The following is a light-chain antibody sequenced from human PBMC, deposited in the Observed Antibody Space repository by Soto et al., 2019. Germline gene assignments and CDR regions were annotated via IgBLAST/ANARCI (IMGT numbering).Light chain of an antibody. CDR2: LGS. Sequence: DIVMTQSPLSMPLTPGEPASISCSSSQSLLHSNGYNYLDWYLQKPGQSQQLLIYLGSNRASGVPDRFSGSGSGTDFTLKISRVEAEEVGVYYCMQALQTPLTVGGGTKVDIK. J-gene: IGKJ4*01. CDR3: MQALQTPLT. V-gene: IGKV2-28*01. CDR1: QSLLHSNGYNY.